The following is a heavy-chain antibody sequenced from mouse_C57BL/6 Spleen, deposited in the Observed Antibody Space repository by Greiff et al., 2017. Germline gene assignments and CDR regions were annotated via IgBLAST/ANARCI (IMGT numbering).Heavy chain of an antibody. CDR1: GYTFTSYW. CDR2: IDPNSGGT. J-gene: IGHJ3*01. CDR3: ARNYGNSAWFAY. D-gene: IGHD2-1*01. V-gene: IGHV1-72*01. Sequence: VKLMESGAELVKPGASVKLSCKASGYTFTSYWTHWVKQRPGRGLEWIGRIDPNSGGTKYNEKFKSKATLTVDKPSSTAYMQLSSLASEDSAVYYCARNYGNSAWFAYWGQGTLVTVSA.